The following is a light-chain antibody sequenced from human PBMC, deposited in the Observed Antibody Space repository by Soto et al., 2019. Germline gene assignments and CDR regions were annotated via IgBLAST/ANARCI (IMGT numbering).Light chain of an antibody. V-gene: IGLV2-14*01. J-gene: IGLJ1*01. CDR2: EVS. CDR1: HSDVGGYDR. CDR3: SYAGGYTYL. Sequence: QSVLTQPASVSASPGQSITISCTGTHSDVGGYDRVSWSQQHPGKPPKLIIFEVSYRPSGVSNRFSGSKSGNTASLTISGLQPEDEADYYCSYAGGYTYLFGTGTKVTVL.